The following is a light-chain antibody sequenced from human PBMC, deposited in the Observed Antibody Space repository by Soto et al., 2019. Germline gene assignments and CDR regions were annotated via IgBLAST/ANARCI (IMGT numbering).Light chain of an antibody. J-gene: IGKJ5*01. CDR2: GAS. CDR3: QQRSNWPPIT. Sequence: EIVMRQSPATLSVSPGERDTLSCRASQSVSSNLASYQQKPGQARRILIYGASTRATGIPARFSGSGSGTEFTLTISSLQSEDFAAYYGQQRSNWPPITFGQGTRLEI. CDR1: QSVSSN. V-gene: IGKV3-15*01.